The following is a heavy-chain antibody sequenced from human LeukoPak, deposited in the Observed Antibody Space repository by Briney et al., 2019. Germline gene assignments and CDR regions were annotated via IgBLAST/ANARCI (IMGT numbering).Heavy chain of an antibody. D-gene: IGHD4-17*01. CDR3: ANPPTVTKIRFDS. Sequence: GGSLRLSCAAYGFTFSSYAMSWVRQAPGKGLEWVSDINGSGGSTYYADSVKGRFTISRGNLKNTLYLQMNSLRAEDTAVYYCANPPTVTKIRFDSWGQGTLVTVSS. V-gene: IGHV3-23*01. CDR2: INGSGGST. CDR1: GFTFSSYA. J-gene: IGHJ5*01.